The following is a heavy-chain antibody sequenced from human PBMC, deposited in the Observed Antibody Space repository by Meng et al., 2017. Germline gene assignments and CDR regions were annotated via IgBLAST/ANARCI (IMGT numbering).Heavy chain of an antibody. D-gene: IGHD3-10*01. V-gene: IGHV3-23*01. CDR3: AKTGLNYGSGSPWDDY. J-gene: IGHJ4*02. CDR1: GFTFSSYA. CDR2: ISGSGGST. Sequence: GESLKISCAASGFTFSSYAMSWVRQAPGKGLEWVSAISGSGGSTNYADSVKGRFTISRDNSKNTLYLQMNSLRAEDTAVYYCAKTGLNYGSGSPWDDYWGQGTLVTVSS.